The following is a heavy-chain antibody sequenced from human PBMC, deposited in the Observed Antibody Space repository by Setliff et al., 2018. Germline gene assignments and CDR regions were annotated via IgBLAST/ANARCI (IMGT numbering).Heavy chain of an antibody. D-gene: IGHD3-3*01. V-gene: IGHV4-61*02. CDR1: GGSISSGTYY. J-gene: IGHJ3*02. CDR2: LHTSGSI. CDR3: ASPRRDDLDSPFDAFDI. Sequence: SETLSLTCTVSGGSISSGTYYWSWIRQPAGKGLEWIGRLHTSGSIDYNPSLKSRVTISVDTSKNQFSLKLSSVTAADTAVYYCASPRRDDLDSPFDAFDIWGQGTKVTVSS.